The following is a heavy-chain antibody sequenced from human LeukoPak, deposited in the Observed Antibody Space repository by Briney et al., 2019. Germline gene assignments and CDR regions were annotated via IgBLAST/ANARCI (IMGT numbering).Heavy chain of an antibody. CDR3: ARHKWYYDSSGYLNNWFDP. D-gene: IGHD3-22*01. CDR1: GGSFSGYY. Sequence: PSETLSLTCAVYGGSFSGYYWGWIRQPPGKGLEWIGSIYYSGSTYYNPSLKSRVTISVDTSKNQFSLKLSSVTAADTAVYYCARHKWYYDSSGYLNNWFDPWGQGTLVTVSS. J-gene: IGHJ5*02. CDR2: IYYSGST. V-gene: IGHV4-39*01.